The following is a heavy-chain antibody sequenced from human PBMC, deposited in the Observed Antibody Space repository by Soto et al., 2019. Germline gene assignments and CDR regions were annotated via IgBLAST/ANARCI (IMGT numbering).Heavy chain of an antibody. CDR1: TASVNSYY. CDR3: ARDHPNWYLDL. V-gene: IGHV4-4*07. Sequence: SETLSLTCTVSTASVNSYYWGWIRQPAGKGLEWIGRLYANENTDYNPSLRSRVTISVDTKRQFSLKLSSVTAADTAVYYCARDHPNWYLDLWGRGTPVTVSS. J-gene: IGHJ2*01. CDR2: LYANENT.